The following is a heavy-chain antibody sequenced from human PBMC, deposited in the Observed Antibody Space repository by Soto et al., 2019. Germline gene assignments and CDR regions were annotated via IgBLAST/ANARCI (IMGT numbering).Heavy chain of an antibody. CDR2: ISCCGGTA. CDR1: GFNFNKYA. J-gene: IGHJ4*02. Sequence: EVQLLESGGGLVRPGESLRLSCAASGFNFNKYAMSWVRQAPGEGLEWVSGISCCGGTASYADSVKGRFTIARDDAKNTLYLDMNSLRVEDTAEYYCAKADGQQWLRPHLENWGRGTLVTVS. CDR3: AKADGQQWLRPHLEN. D-gene: IGHD6-19*01. V-gene: IGHV3-23*01.